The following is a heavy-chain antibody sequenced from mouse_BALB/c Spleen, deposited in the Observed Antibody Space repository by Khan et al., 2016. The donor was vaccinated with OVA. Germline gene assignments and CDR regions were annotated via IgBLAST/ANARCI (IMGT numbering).Heavy chain of an antibody. J-gene: IGHJ4*01. V-gene: IGHV2-3*01. D-gene: IGHD1-1*01. Sequence: VKLLESGPGLVAPSQSLSITCSISGFSLTSYGVNWVRQPPGKGLEWLGVIWGDGSTNYHSTLKSRLIITKDNSKRQVFLTLNSLQTDDTATYYCAKITPDYYSMDYWGQGTSVTVSS. CDR3: AKITPDYYSMDY. CDR2: IWGDGST. CDR1: GFSLTSYG.